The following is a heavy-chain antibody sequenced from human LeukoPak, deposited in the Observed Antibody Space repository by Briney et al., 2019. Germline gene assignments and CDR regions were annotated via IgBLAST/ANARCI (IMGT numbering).Heavy chain of an antibody. CDR1: GFIFDDYA. Sequence: GGSLRLSCAASGFIFDDYAMHWVRQAPRKGLEWVSGISWNGDSIGYADSVKGRFTISRDNAKNSLYLQMNSLRAEDMAFYYCAKGIGPYYYDSSGYYLGDAFHIWGQGTMVTVS. D-gene: IGHD3-22*01. CDR3: AKGIGPYYYDSSGYYLGDAFHI. V-gene: IGHV3-9*03. CDR2: ISWNGDSI. J-gene: IGHJ3*02.